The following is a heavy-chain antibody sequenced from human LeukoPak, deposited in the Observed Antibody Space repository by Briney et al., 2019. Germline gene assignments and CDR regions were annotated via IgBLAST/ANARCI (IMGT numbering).Heavy chain of an antibody. J-gene: IGHJ4*02. V-gene: IGHV3-7*01. Sequence: GGSLRLSCAASGFTFSSYGMHWVRQAPGKGLEWVANIKQDGSEKYYVDSVKGRFTISRDNAKNSLYLQMNSLRAEDTAVYYCAREDDILTGYTFFDYWGQGTLVTVSS. CDR1: GFTFSSYG. CDR2: IKQDGSEK. D-gene: IGHD3-9*01. CDR3: AREDDILTGYTFFDY.